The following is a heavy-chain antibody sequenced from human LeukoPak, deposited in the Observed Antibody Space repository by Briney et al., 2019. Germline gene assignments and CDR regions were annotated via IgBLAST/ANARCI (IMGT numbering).Heavy chain of an antibody. CDR2: INSGCNDT. CDR1: GCTFRTYA. V-gene: IGHV3-23*01. J-gene: IGHJ6*02. D-gene: IGHD3-10*01. Sequence: PGASLILSCAGSGCTFRTYAMGWVRQPPGKGLEWVSSINSGCNDTYYADSVKRRFTISRYNFKNTLYLQMNSRRAEDTAVYYCVKPPRLSIIRGEGMDVWGQGNTVTVSS. CDR3: VKPPRLSIIRGEGMDV.